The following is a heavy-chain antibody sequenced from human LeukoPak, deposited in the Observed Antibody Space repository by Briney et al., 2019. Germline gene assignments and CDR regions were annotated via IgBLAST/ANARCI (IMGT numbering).Heavy chain of an antibody. J-gene: IGHJ4*02. Sequence: PGGSMTLACTASGGTFSTYGMHWVRQAPGKGLEWVAVISFDGNNQYYADSVTGRFTISRDNSKNTLYLQMSGLRTEDTAVYYCALVPRYSTTWSTFDYWGQGTLVTVSS. CDR3: ALVPRYSTTWSTFDY. CDR2: ISFDGNNQ. D-gene: IGHD6-13*01. CDR1: GGTFSTYG. V-gene: IGHV3-30*03.